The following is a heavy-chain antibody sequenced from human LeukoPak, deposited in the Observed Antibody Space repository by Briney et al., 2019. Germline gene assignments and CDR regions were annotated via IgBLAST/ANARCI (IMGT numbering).Heavy chain of an antibody. CDR1: GFTFSSYD. D-gene: IGHD3-10*01. Sequence: GGSLRLSCAASGFTFSSYDMHWVRQATGKGLEWVSAVGTAGDTYYPGSVKGRFAISRENAKNSLYLQMNSLRAGDTAVYYCARARFGELLGAFDIWGQGTMVTVSS. CDR3: ARARFGELLGAFDI. V-gene: IGHV3-13*01. CDR2: VGTAGDT. J-gene: IGHJ3*02.